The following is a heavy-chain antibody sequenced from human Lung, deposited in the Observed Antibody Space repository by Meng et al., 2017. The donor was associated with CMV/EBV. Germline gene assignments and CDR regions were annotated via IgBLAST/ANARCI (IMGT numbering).Heavy chain of an antibody. CDR3: VTYYADIVLGPFDI. J-gene: IGHJ3*02. CDR2: IKRDGSEK. D-gene: IGHD2-21*01. V-gene: IGHV3-7*01. CDR1: GFTFSDYW. Sequence: GGSXRLXCAASGFTFSDYWMAWVRQTPGKGLEWVANIKRDGSEKYYVDSVKGRFTVSRDNAKNSLYLQMRTLRAEDTAVYYCVTYYADIVLGPFDIWGQGXVVTFSS.